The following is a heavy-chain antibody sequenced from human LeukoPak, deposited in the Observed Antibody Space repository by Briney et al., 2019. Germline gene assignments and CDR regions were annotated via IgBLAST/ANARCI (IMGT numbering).Heavy chain of an antibody. CDR3: ARESDSSGFGAFDI. CDR2: INQDGSEK. D-gene: IGHD3-22*01. V-gene: IGHV3-7*04. CDR1: GFTFSNYW. Sequence: PGGSLRLSCAASGFTFSNYWMSWVRQAPGKGLEWVANINQDGSEKYYVDSVKGRFTISRDNAKNSLYLQMNSLRAEDTAVYCCARESDSSGFGAFDIWGQGTMVTVSS. J-gene: IGHJ3*02.